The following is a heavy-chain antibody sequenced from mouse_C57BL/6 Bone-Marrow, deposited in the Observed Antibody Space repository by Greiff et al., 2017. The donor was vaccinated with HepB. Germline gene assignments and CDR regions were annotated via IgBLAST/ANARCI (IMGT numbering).Heavy chain of an antibody. V-gene: IGHV1-69*01. CDR1: GYTFTSYW. Sequence: VQLQQPGAELVMPGASVKLSCKASGYTFTSYWMHWVKQRPGQGLEWIGEIDPSDSYTNYNQKFKGKSTLTVDKSSSTAYMQLSSLTSEDSAVYYCARAPLTGPWFAYWGQGTLVTVSA. J-gene: IGHJ3*01. D-gene: IGHD4-1*01. CDR3: ARAPLTGPWFAY. CDR2: IDPSDSYT.